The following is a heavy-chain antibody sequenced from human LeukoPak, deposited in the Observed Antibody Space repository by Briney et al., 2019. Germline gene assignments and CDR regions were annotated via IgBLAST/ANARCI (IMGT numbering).Heavy chain of an antibody. D-gene: IGHD3-22*01. CDR3: ARADSSGYYGGDY. J-gene: IGHJ4*02. Sequence: SVKVSCKASGYTFTHYGFNWVRQAPGQGLEWMGGIIPIFGTANYAQKFQGRVTITADESTSTAYMELSSLRSEDTAVYYCARADSSGYYGGDYWGQGTLVTVSS. CDR2: IIPIFGTA. V-gene: IGHV1-69*13. CDR1: GYTFTHYG.